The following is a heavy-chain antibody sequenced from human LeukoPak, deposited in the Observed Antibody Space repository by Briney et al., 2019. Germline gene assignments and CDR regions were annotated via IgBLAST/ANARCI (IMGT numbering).Heavy chain of an antibody. CDR1: GFTFSSYS. D-gene: IGHD6-6*01. V-gene: IGHV3-48*04. CDR3: ARESGRMAARHFDY. CDR2: ISSSSSTI. J-gene: IGHJ4*02. Sequence: GGSLRLSCAASGFTFSSYSMNWVRQAPGKGLEGVSYISSSSSTIYYADSVKGRFTISRDNAKNSLYLQMNSLRAEDTAVYYCARESGRMAARHFDYWGQGTLVTVSS.